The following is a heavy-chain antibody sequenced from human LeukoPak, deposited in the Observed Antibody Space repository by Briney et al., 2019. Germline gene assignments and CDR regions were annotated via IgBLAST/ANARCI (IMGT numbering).Heavy chain of an antibody. V-gene: IGHV1-2*02. CDR2: INPTSGGT. J-gene: IGHJ4*02. CDR3: ARGNSWYFDY. Sequence: GASVKVSCKASGYTFTGYYMHWVRQAPGQGLEWMGWINPTSGGTNYAQNFQGRVTMTRDTPITTAYMELSSLTSDDTAVYFCARGNSWYFDYWGQGTLVTVSS. CDR1: GYTFTGYY. D-gene: IGHD5-24*01.